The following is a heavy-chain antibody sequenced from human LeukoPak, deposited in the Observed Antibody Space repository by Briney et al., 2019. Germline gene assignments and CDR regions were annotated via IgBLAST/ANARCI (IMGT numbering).Heavy chain of an antibody. CDR3: ASEHYYDSSGYLN. V-gene: IGHV3-48*01. D-gene: IGHD3-22*01. CDR1: GFTFSSYS. J-gene: IGHJ4*02. CDR2: ISSSSSTI. Sequence: PGGSLRLSCAASGFTFSSYSMNWVRQAPGKGLEWVSYISSSSSTIYYADSVKGRFTISRDNAKNSLYLQMNSLRAEDTAVYYCASEHYYDSSGYLNWGQGTLVTVSS.